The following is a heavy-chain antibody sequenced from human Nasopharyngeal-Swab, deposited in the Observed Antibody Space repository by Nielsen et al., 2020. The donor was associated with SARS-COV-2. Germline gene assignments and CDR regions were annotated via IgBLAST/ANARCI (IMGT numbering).Heavy chain of an antibody. V-gene: IGHV1-69*13. D-gene: IGHD2-2*01. J-gene: IGHJ4*02. CDR3: ARLAVLDQLRATLFDY. CDR2: IIPIFGTA. CDR1: GGTFSSYA. Sequence: SVTVSCKASGGTFSSYAISWVRQAPGQGLEWMGGIIPIFGTANYAQKFQGRVTITADESTSTAYMELSSLRSEDTAVYYCARLAVLDQLRATLFDYWGQGTLVTVSS.